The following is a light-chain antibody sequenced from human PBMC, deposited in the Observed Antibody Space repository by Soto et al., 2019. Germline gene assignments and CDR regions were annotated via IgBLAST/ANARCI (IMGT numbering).Light chain of an antibody. V-gene: IGLV2-14*03. CDR1: SSDVGGYNY. CDR3: SSYTSSSLHV. Sequence: QSALTQPASVSGSPGQSITISCTGTSSDVGGYNYVSWYQQHPGKAPKLMIYDVSNWPSGVSNRFSGSKSGNTASLTISGLQAEDEADYYCSSYTSSSLHVFGTGTKVTGL. J-gene: IGLJ1*01. CDR2: DVS.